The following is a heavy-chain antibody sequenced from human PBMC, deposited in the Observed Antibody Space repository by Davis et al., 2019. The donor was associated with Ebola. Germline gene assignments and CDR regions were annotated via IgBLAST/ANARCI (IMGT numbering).Heavy chain of an antibody. Sequence: AASVKVSCKASGYTFTSYGISWVRQATGHGLEWMGWMNPNSGNTGYVEKFQGRVTITRNTSTSTAYMELSSLRSEDTAVYYCVRSGVRGYYNGMDVWGQGTTVSVSS. D-gene: IGHD1-14*01. CDR1: GYTFTSYG. CDR3: VRSGVRGYYNGMDV. V-gene: IGHV1-8*02. CDR2: MNPNSGNT. J-gene: IGHJ6*02.